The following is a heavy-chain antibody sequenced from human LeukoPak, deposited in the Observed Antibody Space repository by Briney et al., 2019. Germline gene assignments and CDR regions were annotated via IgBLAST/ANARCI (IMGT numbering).Heavy chain of an antibody. D-gene: IGHD3-10*01. Sequence: ASVKVSCKASGYTFSNHGISWVRQAPGQGLEWMGWISGYNGQTEYAQKFQGRVTLTTDTSTSTAYMEVRSLTSDDTAVHYCARDIGVSQFDYWGQGTLVTVSS. J-gene: IGHJ4*02. CDR1: GYTFSNHG. CDR2: ISGYNGQT. CDR3: ARDIGVSQFDY. V-gene: IGHV1-18*01.